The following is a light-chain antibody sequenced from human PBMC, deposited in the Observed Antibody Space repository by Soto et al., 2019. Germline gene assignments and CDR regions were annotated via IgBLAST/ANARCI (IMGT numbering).Light chain of an antibody. CDR2: GAS. J-gene: IGKJ1*01. V-gene: IGKV3-20*01. CDR3: QQYGISPGT. CDR1: QSVSSSY. Sequence: ENVLKQSPGTLSLSPGERATLSCRASQSVSSSYLAWYQQKPGQAPRLLIYGASSRATGIPDRFSGSGSGTDFTLTISRLEPEDFAVYYCQQYGISPGTFCQRTNVDI.